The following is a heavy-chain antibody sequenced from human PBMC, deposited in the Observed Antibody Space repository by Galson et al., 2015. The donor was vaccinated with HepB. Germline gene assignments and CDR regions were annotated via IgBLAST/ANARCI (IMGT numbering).Heavy chain of an antibody. Sequence: SVKVSCKASGGTISSSAISWVRQAPGQGLEWMGGIIPIFASPHYAQRFQGRVTITADESTTTVYMELSSLRSEDTAVYYCMRDPVGYDILTGPHYYYDMDVWGQGTTVTVFS. CDR1: GGTISSSA. CDR2: IIPIFASP. CDR3: MRDPVGYDILTGPHYYYDMDV. J-gene: IGHJ6*02. D-gene: IGHD3-9*01. V-gene: IGHV1-69*13.